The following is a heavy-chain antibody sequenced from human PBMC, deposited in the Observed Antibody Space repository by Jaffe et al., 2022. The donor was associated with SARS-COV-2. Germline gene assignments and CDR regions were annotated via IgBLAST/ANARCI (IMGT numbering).Heavy chain of an antibody. D-gene: IGHD5-18*01. Sequence: EVQLVEFGGGLVQPGGSLRLSCAASGFTFSSYWMSWVRQAPGKGLEWVANIKQDGSENYYVDSVKGRFTISRDNAKNSLYLQMNSLRAEDTAVYYCARDWRDGYSHVFDYWGQGTLVTVSS. V-gene: IGHV3-7*01. CDR2: IKQDGSEN. CDR1: GFTFSSYW. CDR3: ARDWRDGYSHVFDY. J-gene: IGHJ4*02.